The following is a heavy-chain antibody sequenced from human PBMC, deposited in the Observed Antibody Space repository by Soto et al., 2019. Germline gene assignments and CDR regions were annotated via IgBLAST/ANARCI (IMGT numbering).Heavy chain of an antibody. Sequence: QVQLVESGGGVVQPGRSLRLSCAASGFTFSNYGMHWVRQAPGRGLEWVAVIWYDGSNKYYADSVEGRFTISRDNSKDTSSLQMNSLRAEDTAVYYCARGNGHSSGWFDYWGQGILVTVSS. CDR2: IWYDGSNK. CDR1: GFTFSNYG. CDR3: ARGNGHSSGWFDY. D-gene: IGHD6-19*01. V-gene: IGHV3-33*01. J-gene: IGHJ4*02.